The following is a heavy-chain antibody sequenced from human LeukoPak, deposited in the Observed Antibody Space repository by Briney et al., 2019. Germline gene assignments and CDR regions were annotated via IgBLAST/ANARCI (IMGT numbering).Heavy chain of an antibody. CDR3: AKDDTPLLWFGELFGH. J-gene: IGHJ4*02. V-gene: IGHV3-23*01. Sequence: GGSLRLSCAASGFTFSSYAMSWVRQAPGKGLEWVSGISGSGGSTYYADSVKGRFTISRDNSKNTLYLQMNSLRAEDTAVYYCAKDDTPLLWFGELFGHWGQGTLVTVSS. CDR2: ISGSGGST. CDR1: GFTFSSYA. D-gene: IGHD3-10*01.